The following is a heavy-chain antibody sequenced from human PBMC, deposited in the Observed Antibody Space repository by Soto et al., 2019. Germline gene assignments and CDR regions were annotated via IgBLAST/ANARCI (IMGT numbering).Heavy chain of an antibody. Sequence: QDQLVQSGVEVKRPGASVKVSCKASGYSFSTHGISWVRQAPGQGLEWMGWITPSNGHTNYEQKLQGRVTMTTDPSTHPGSMEVRSLRSDDTAVYYCALFRDCGGPRCDPPLPLDLWGQGTVVTVSS. CDR1: GYSFSTHG. V-gene: IGHV1-18*01. J-gene: IGHJ3*01. CDR3: ALFRDCGGPRCDPPLPLDL. D-gene: IGHD2-21*01. CDR2: ITPSNGHT.